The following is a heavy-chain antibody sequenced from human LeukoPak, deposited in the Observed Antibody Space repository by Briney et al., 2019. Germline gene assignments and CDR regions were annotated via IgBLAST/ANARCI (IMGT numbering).Heavy chain of an antibody. Sequence: GGSLRLSCAASGFTFSSYWMHWVGQAPGKGLLWVSRINSDGSSATYADSVKGRFTISRDNAKKTLYLQMNSLRAEDTAVYYCASPRYYYDTSAYSNWGQGTLVTVSS. J-gene: IGHJ4*02. CDR3: ASPRYYYDTSAYSN. V-gene: IGHV3-74*01. D-gene: IGHD3-22*01. CDR2: INSDGSSA. CDR1: GFTFSSYW.